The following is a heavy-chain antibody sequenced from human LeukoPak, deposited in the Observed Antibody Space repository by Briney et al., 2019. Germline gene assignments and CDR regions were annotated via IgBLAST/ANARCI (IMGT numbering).Heavy chain of an antibody. CDR2: ILGSGDT. CDR1: GFTVSSNY. Sequence: GGSLRLSCAASGFTVSSNYMSWVRQAPGKGLEWVSLILGSGDTRYADSVKGRFTISRDNSKNTLYLQMNSLRAEDTAVYYCARGWHHGMDVWGQGTTVTVSS. CDR3: ARGWHHGMDV. V-gene: IGHV3-66*01. J-gene: IGHJ6*02. D-gene: IGHD2-15*01.